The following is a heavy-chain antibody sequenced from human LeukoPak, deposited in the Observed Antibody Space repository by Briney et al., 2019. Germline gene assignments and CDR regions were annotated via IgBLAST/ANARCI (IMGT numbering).Heavy chain of an antibody. CDR3: AQTLEVSTITVHY. D-gene: IGHD2-8*02. V-gene: IGHV4-34*01. CDR2: INHSGST. Sequence: SETLSLTCTVSGGSFSSYYWSWVRQPPGKGLEWIGEINHSGSTTYNPSLRSRVTISVDTSKKHFSLKLTSVTAADTAEYFCAQTLEVSTITVHYWGQGTLVTVSS. CDR1: GGSFSSYY. J-gene: IGHJ4*02.